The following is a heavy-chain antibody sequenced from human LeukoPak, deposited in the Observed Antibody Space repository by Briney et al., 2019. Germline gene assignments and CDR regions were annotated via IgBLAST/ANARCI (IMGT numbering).Heavy chain of an antibody. CDR1: GFTFSSYS. CDR2: ISSSSSYI. D-gene: IGHD3-9*01. CDR3: ARGTLLTPFDY. V-gene: IGHV3-21*01. Sequence: GGSLRLSCAASGFTFSSYSMNWVRQAPGKGLEWVSSISSSSSYIYYADSVKGRFTISRDNAKNSVFLQMNSLRAEDTAVYYCARGTLLTPFDYWGQGTLVTVSS. J-gene: IGHJ4*02.